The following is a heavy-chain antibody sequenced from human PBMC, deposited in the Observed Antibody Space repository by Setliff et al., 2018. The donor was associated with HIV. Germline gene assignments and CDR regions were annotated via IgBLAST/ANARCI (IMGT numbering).Heavy chain of an antibody. D-gene: IGHD2-15*01. Sequence: GGSLRLSCAASGFSFSSYGMNWVRQAPGKGLEWVSYISSTSSNIYYVDSVEGRFTISRDNADNSLYLQMNSLKASDTAMYYCASQSCSVGTCYSRSFDIWGQGTMVTVSS. V-gene: IGHV3-48*01. CDR2: ISSTSSNI. CDR1: GFSFSSYG. CDR3: ASQSCSVGTCYSRSFDI. J-gene: IGHJ3*02.